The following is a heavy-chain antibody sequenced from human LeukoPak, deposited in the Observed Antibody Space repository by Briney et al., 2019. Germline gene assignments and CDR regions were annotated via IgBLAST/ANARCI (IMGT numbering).Heavy chain of an antibody. Sequence: SETLSLTCTVSGGSISSGGYYWSWIRQHPGKGLEWIGYIYYSGSTYYNPSLKSRVTISVDTSKNQFSLKLSSVTAADTAVYYCARARSEWELDYYYYMDVWGKGTTVTVSS. V-gene: IGHV4-31*03. CDR1: GGSISSGGYY. CDR2: IYYSGST. D-gene: IGHD1-26*01. J-gene: IGHJ6*03. CDR3: ARARSEWELDYYYYMDV.